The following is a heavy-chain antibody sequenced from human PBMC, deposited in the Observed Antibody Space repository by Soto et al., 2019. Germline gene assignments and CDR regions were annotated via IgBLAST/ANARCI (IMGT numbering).Heavy chain of an antibody. CDR2: IIPILGIA. CDR3: ASMDQPAYFDY. D-gene: IGHD2-2*01. Sequence: SAKVSCKAPGGTFSSYTISWVRQAPGQGLEWMGRIIPILGIANYAQKFQGRVTITADKSTSTAYMELSSLRSEDTAGYYGASMDQPAYFDYWGQGTLVTVSS. V-gene: IGHV1-69*02. J-gene: IGHJ4*02. CDR1: GGTFSSYT.